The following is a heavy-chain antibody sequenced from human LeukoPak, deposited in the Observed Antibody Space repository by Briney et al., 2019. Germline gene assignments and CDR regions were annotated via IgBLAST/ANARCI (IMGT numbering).Heavy chain of an antibody. Sequence: GGSLRLSCAASGFTFSSYAMSWVRQAQGEGLEWVSTISGDAGRAYYADSVKGRCTVSRDNSKNTLFLQMNSLRAEDTAVYYCAKEPPGSWGQGTLVTVSS. J-gene: IGHJ4*02. CDR3: AKEPPGS. CDR1: GFTFSSYA. D-gene: IGHD2-15*01. CDR2: ISGDAGRA. V-gene: IGHV3-23*01.